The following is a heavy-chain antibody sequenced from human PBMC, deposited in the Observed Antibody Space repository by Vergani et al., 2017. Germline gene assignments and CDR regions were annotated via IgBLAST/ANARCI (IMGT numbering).Heavy chain of an antibody. CDR3: AKPAAVGGMDV. V-gene: IGHV3-33*06. J-gene: IGHJ6*02. CDR1: GFTFSSYG. Sequence: QVQLVESGGGVVQPGRSLRLSCAASGFTFSSYGMHWVRQAPGKGLEWVAVIWYDGSNKYYADSVKGRFTISRDNSKNTLYLQMNSLRAEDTAVYYCAKPAAVGGMDVWGQGTTVTVSS. CDR2: IWYDGSNK. D-gene: IGHD2-2*01.